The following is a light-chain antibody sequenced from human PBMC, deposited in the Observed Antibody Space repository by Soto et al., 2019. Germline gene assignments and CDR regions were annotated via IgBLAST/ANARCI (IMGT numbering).Light chain of an antibody. CDR1: SSDVGGYNY. V-gene: IGLV2-14*01. CDR3: SSYTSSSTL. Sequence: QSVLTQPASVSGSPGQSITISCTGTSSDVGGYNYVSRYQQHPGKAPKLMIYDVSNRPSGVSNRFSGSKSGNTASLTISGLQAEDEADYYCSSYTSSSTLFGTGTKVT. J-gene: IGLJ1*01. CDR2: DVS.